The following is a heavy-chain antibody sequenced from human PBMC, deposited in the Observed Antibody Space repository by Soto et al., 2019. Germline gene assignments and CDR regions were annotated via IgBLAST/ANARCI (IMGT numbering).Heavy chain of an antibody. CDR1: GFTFSIYW. V-gene: IGHV3-74*01. Sequence: GGSLRLSCAASGFTFSIYWMHWVRQAPGKGPVWVSRIKGDGSDTIYADSVKGRLTISRDNANNTLHLQVDSVRVEDTAVYYCVKASLERPNNLHYWGQGTLVTVSS. J-gene: IGHJ4*02. D-gene: IGHD1-1*01. CDR3: VKASLERPNNLHY. CDR2: IKGDGSDT.